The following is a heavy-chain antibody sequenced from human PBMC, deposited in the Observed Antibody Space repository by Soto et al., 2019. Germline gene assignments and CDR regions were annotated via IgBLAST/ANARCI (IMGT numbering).Heavy chain of an antibody. CDR1: GFTFSSYW. CDR2: IKEDGSER. J-gene: IGHJ4*02. D-gene: IGHD3-10*01. V-gene: IGHV3-7*04. Sequence: EVQLVESGGGLVQPGGSLRLSCAASGFTFSSYWMSWVRQAPGKGLEWVDNIKEDGSERYYVDSVKGRFTISRDNAKNSLYLQMNSLRAEDTDVYYCARATGADKEDYWGQGTLVTVSS. CDR3: ARATGADKEDY.